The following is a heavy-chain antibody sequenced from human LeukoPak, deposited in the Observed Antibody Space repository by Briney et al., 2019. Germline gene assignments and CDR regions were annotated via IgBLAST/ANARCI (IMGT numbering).Heavy chain of an antibody. CDR1: GYTFTNYD. CDR3: ARGYSYGGFDY. V-gene: IGHV1-8*01. D-gene: IGHD5-18*01. Sequence: GASVKVSCKASGYTFTNYDINWVRQATGQGLEWMGYMKPNSGNTGYAQKFQGRVTMTRDTSISTAYMELSRLRSDDTAVYYCARGYSYGGFDYWGQGTLVTVSS. J-gene: IGHJ4*02. CDR2: MKPNSGNT.